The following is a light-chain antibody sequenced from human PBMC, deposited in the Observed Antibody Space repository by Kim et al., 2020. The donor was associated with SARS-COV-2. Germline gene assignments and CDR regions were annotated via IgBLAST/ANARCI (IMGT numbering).Light chain of an antibody. Sequence: SSELTQDPAVSVALGQTVRITCQGDSLRSYYATWYQQKPGQAPILVIYGKNNRPSGIPDRFSGSSSGNIASLTITGTQAGDEADYYCNSRDSNNNVLFGGGTRLTV. J-gene: IGLJ2*01. V-gene: IGLV3-19*01. CDR2: GKN. CDR3: NSRDSNNNVL. CDR1: SLRSYY.